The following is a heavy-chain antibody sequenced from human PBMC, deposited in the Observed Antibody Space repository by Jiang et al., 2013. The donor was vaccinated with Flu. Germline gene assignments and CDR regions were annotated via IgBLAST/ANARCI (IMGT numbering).Heavy chain of an antibody. J-gene: IGHJ3*02. D-gene: IGHD3-10*01. V-gene: IGHV4-30-4*07. CDR3: ARDVVRGVKGAFDI. Sequence: GLVKPSQTLSLTCAVSGGSISSGGYSWSWIRQPPGKGLEWIGYIYYSGSTYYNPSLKSRVTISVDTSKNQFSLKLSSVTAADTAVYYCARDVVRGVKGAFDIWGQGTMVTVSS. CDR2: IYYSGST. CDR1: GGSISSGGYS.